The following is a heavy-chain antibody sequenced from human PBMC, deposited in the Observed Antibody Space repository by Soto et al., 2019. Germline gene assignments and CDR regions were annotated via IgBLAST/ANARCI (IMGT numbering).Heavy chain of an antibody. J-gene: IGHJ6*02. Sequence: QPGGSLRLSCAASGFTFSSYAMHWVRQAPGKWLEWVAVISYDGSNKYYADSVKGRFTISRDNSKNTLYLQMNSLRAEDTAIYRCAKGPTIFGVVITYSYYYGMDVWGQGXTVTVSS. D-gene: IGHD3-3*01. CDR3: AKGPTIFGVVITYSYYYGMDV. CDR1: GFTFSSYA. V-gene: IGHV3-30*14. CDR2: ISYDGSNK.